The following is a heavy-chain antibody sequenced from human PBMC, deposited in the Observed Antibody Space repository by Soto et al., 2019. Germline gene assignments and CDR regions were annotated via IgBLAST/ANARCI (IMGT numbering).Heavy chain of an antibody. CDR2: IKQDGSEK. V-gene: IGHV3-7*01. J-gene: IGHJ4*02. Sequence: LRLSCAASGLPFSIYWMSWVRQAPGKGLEWVANIKQDGSEKYYVDSVKGRFTISRDNAKNSLYLQMNSLRAEDTAVYYCTSPEGYSYGFDYWGQGTLVTVSS. CDR1: GLPFSIYW. D-gene: IGHD5-18*01. CDR3: TSPEGYSYGFDY.